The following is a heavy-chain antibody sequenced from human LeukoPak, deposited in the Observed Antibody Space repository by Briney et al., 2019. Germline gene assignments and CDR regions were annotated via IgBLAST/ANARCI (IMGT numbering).Heavy chain of an antibody. V-gene: IGHV4-4*02. Sequence: SETLSLTCAVSGGSIITTNWWSWVRQPPGKGLEWIGEVDLNGATNYNPSLESRVSMSIDKSRNHLSLKLTSVTAADTATYYCTREGGAFSPFGFWGQGTLVTVSS. CDR3: TREGGAFSPFGF. J-gene: IGHJ4*02. CDR1: GGSIITTNW. CDR2: VDLNGAT. D-gene: IGHD1-26*01.